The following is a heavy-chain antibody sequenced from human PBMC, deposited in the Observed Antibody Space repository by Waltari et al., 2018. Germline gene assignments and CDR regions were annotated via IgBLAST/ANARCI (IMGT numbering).Heavy chain of an antibody. CDR3: ATLGAYLGAFEV. CDR2: TDAGGGS. Sequence: EVQLVETGGALIHPGGSLRLSCAASESIVRTNYMAWVRQAPGKGLEWVSVTDAGGGSDSAAPVRGRFTISRDNSKNTLYLEMNALRPDDTAVYYCATLGAYLGAFEVWGRGTMVTVSS. V-gene: IGHV3-53*02. CDR1: ESIVRTNY. D-gene: IGHD3-16*01. J-gene: IGHJ3*01.